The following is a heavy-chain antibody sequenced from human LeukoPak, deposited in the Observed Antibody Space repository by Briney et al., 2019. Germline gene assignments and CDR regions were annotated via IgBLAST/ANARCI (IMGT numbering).Heavy chain of an antibody. D-gene: IGHD3-22*01. CDR1: GFTFSSYS. CDR3: ARDDFYDSSGYPLGY. Sequence: GGSLRLSCAASGFTFSSYSMNWVRQAPGKGLEWVSSISSSSSYIYYADSVKGRLTISRDNAKNSLYLQMNSLRAEDTAVYYCARDDFYDSSGYPLGYWGQGTLVTVSS. V-gene: IGHV3-21*01. CDR2: ISSSSSYI. J-gene: IGHJ4*02.